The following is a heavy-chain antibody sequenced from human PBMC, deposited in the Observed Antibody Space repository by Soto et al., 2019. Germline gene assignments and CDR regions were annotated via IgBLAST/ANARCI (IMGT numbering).Heavy chain of an antibody. CDR1: IGPIHTHY. CDR3: ARHDYNDYVNPFDY. J-gene: IGHJ4*02. Sequence: SDPLSLTCSVSIGPIHTHYWCWRRQPPGKGLEWIGYVRYTGTTNYNPSLRSRVTISVDTSKNLLSLKLVSLTAADTAVYYCARHDYNDYVNPFDYWGQGTLVTVSS. D-gene: IGHD4-17*01. V-gene: IGHV4-59*11. CDR2: VRYTGTT.